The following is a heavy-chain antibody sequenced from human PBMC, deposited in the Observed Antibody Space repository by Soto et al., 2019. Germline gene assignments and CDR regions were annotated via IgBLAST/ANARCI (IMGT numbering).Heavy chain of an antibody. CDR2: IYSSGST. J-gene: IGHJ4*02. Sequence: SETLSLTCTVSRGSLSRYYWNWIRQPPGKGLEWIGYIYSSGSTNYNPSLKSRLTMSVDTSKNQFSLNLTSVTAADTAVYYCARFGSIAVTRFDYWGQGVLVTVSA. V-gene: IGHV4-59*08. CDR1: RGSLSRYY. CDR3: ARFGSIAVTRFDY. D-gene: IGHD6-19*01.